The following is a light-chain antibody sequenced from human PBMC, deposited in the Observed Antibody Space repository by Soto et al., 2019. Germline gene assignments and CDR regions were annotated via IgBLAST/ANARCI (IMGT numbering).Light chain of an antibody. CDR1: EIISKW. J-gene: IGKJ1*01. CDR2: QAS. CDR3: QHYNSYLVT. Sequence: DIQITQSPSTLSASVGDRVTLTCRASEIISKWLAWYQQKPGTAPKLLIYQASSLETGVPSRFSGSGSGTEFTLTISSLQPDDFATYYCQHYNSYLVTFGQGTKVEIK. V-gene: IGKV1-5*03.